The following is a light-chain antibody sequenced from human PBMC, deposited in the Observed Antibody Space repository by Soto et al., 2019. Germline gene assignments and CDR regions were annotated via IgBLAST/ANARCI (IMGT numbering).Light chain of an antibody. CDR1: HSDIGSYDL. J-gene: IGLJ2*01. Sequence: QSVLTQPASVSGSPGQSITISCMGTHSDIGSYDLVSWYQQFPGKAPKLIIYDNNKRPSGIPDRFSGSKSGTSATLGITGLQTGDEADYYCGTWDSSLSAVVFGGGTKLTVL. V-gene: IGLV1-51*01. CDR2: DNN. CDR3: GTWDSSLSAVV.